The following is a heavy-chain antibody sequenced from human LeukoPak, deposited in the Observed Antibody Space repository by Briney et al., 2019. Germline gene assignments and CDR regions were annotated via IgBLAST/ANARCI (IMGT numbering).Heavy chain of an antibody. D-gene: IGHD3-16*02. Sequence: SETLSLTCAVYGGSFSGYYWSWIRQPPGKGLEWIGEINHSGSTNYNPSLKSRVTISVDTSKNQFSLKQSSVTAAGTAVYYCARGKYYDYVWGSYRYNWFDPWGQGTLVTVSS. CDR1: GGSFSGYY. CDR3: ARGKYYDYVWGSYRYNWFDP. CDR2: INHSGST. J-gene: IGHJ5*02. V-gene: IGHV4-34*01.